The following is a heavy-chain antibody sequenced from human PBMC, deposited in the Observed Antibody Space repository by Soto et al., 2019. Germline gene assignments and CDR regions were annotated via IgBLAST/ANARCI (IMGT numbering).Heavy chain of an antibody. CDR1: GGSINGGGYY. V-gene: IGHV4-31*03. Sequence: QVQLQESGPGLVKPSQTLSLTCTVPGGSINGGGYYWTWIRQHPGKGLEWFGNIYNSGTTYYKPSLEGRISISLDTSKNQFSLKVTSVTAADSAVYYCARGRGYSYQNVFDLGGQGIRVTVS. D-gene: IGHD5-18*01. CDR3: ARGRGYSYQNVFDL. CDR2: IYNSGTT. J-gene: IGHJ5*02.